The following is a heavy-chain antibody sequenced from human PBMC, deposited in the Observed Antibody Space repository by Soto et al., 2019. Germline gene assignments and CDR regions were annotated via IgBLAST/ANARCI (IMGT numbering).Heavy chain of an antibody. J-gene: IGHJ4*02. CDR3: ARDLGVALATLTLDS. CDR2: IRGSATTT. Sequence: PGGSLRLSCVASGFTFSNYAMSWVRQAPGKGLEWVSAIRGSATTTYYADSVKGRFTISRDNSKNTLYLQMNSLRAEDTAVYYCARDLGVALATLTLDSWGQGTLVTVSS. V-gene: IGHV3-23*01. D-gene: IGHD3-16*01. CDR1: GFTFSNYA.